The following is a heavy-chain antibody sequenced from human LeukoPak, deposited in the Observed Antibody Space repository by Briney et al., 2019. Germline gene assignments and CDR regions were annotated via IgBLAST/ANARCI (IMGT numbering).Heavy chain of an antibody. CDR1: GFTFDDYA. D-gene: IGHD6-13*01. J-gene: IGHJ4*02. CDR3: ARFISSWYSDDY. V-gene: IGHV3-21*01. Sequence: GGSLRLSCAASGFTFDDYAMHWVRQAPGKGLEWVSSISSSSSYIYYADSVKGRFTISRDNAKNSLYLQMNSLRAEDTAVYYCARFISSWYSDDYWGQGTLVTVSS. CDR2: ISSSSSYI.